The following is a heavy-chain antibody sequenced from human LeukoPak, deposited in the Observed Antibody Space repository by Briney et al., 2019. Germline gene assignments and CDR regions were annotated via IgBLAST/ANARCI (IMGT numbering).Heavy chain of an antibody. J-gene: IGHJ4*02. Sequence: GGSLRLSCAASGFTVSSNYMSWVRQAPGKGLEWVSSISSSSSYIYYADSVKGRFTISRDNAKNSLYLQMNSLRAEDTAVYYCARLSGYSGYDYDYWGQGTLVTVSS. CDR1: GFTVSSNY. CDR3: ARLSGYSGYDYDY. CDR2: ISSSSSYI. D-gene: IGHD5-12*01. V-gene: IGHV3-21*01.